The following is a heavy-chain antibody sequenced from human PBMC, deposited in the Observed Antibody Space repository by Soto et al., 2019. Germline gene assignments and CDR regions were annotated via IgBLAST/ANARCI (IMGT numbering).Heavy chain of an antibody. D-gene: IGHD2-2*01. V-gene: IGHV3-33*01. J-gene: IGHJ6*02. CDR3: ARYLSISTNCTRPVCYYYYGMDV. CDR2: IWYDGSNK. Sequence: QVQLVESGGGVVQPGRSLRLSCAASGFTFSNYGMHWVRQAPGKGLEWVAIIWYDGSNKYYADSVKGRITISRDNSKNTLYLQKNSLRAEDTAVYYCARYLSISTNCTRPVCYYYYGMDVWGQRTTVTVSS. CDR1: GFTFSNYG.